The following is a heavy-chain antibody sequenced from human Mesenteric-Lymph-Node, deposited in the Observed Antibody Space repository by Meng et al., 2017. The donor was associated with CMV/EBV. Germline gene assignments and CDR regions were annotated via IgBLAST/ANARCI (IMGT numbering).Heavy chain of an antibody. Sequence: GESLKISCAASGFTFSSFEMTWVRQSPGKGLEWLSYIGSSGSTIYYADSVKGRFTISRDNAENSLYLQMNSLRAEDTAVYYCPARYSTGDYWGQGTLVTVSS. D-gene: IGHD4-11*01. J-gene: IGHJ4*02. CDR3: PARYSTGDY. CDR1: GFTFSSFE. CDR2: IGSSGSTI. V-gene: IGHV3-48*03.